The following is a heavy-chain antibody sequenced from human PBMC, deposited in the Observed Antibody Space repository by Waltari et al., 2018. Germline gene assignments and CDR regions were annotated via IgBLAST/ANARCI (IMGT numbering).Heavy chain of an antibody. CDR3: ARDWSLSFDY. CDR2: ISRNRDYI. V-gene: IGHV3-21*05. D-gene: IGHD2-8*02. J-gene: IGHJ4*02. CDR1: GFTFSDFS. Sequence: EVLLVESGGGLVKSGGSLRLSCVASGFTFSDFSMNWVRQAPGKGLEWVAYISRNRDYIYYADSLKGRFTISRDNAKNSLYLQMNSLRAEDTALYYCARDWSLSFDYWGQGSLITVSS.